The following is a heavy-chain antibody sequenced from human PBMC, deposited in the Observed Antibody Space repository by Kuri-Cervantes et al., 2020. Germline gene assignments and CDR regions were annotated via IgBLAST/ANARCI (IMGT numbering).Heavy chain of an antibody. D-gene: IGHD3-22*01. V-gene: IGHV1-2*02. CDR3: ARADYDSNGYYWLYFDY. CDR1: GYTFTGYY. Sequence: ASVKVSCKASGYTFTGYYMHWVRQAPGQGLEWMGWINPNSGGTNYAQKFQGRVTMTRDTSISTAYMELSSVTSADTAVYYCARADYDSNGYYWLYFDYWGQGTLVTVSS. CDR2: INPNSGGT. J-gene: IGHJ4*02.